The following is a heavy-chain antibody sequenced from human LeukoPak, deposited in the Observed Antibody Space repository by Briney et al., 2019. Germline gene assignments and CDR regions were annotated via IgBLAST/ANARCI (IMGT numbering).Heavy chain of an antibody. CDR1: GYTLTELS. CDR3: AIISVPAYINWFDP. J-gene: IGHJ5*02. V-gene: IGHV1-24*01. CDR2: FEPEDSET. Sequence: ASVKVSCKVSGYTLTELSMHWVRQAPGKGLEWMGGFEPEDSETIYAQKFQGRVTMTEDTSTDTAYMGLSSLRSEDTAVYYCAIISVPAYINWFDPWGQGTLVTVSS. D-gene: IGHD2-2*01.